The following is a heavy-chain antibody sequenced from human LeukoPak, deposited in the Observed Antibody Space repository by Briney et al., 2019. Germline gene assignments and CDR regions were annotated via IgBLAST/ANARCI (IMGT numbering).Heavy chain of an antibody. J-gene: IGHJ6*01. Sequence: PGGSLRLSCAASGFNFNSYGMHWVRQAPGKGLEGVAVISFDGSNKYHGDSVKGRFTISRDNSKNTLYLQINSLRGEDTAVYYCARDGEDPVVVPAARYGMDVWGQGTTVTVSS. CDR1: GFNFNSYG. CDR3: ARDGEDPVVVPAARYGMDV. V-gene: IGHV3-30*03. CDR2: ISFDGSNK. D-gene: IGHD2-2*01.